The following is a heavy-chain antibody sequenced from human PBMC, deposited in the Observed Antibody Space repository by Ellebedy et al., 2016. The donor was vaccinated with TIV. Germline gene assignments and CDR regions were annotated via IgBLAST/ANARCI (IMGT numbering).Heavy chain of an antibody. J-gene: IGHJ4*02. Sequence: SETLPLTXTVSGDSISSSGYFCGRIRQPPGKGLEWIGSIHYTGYTYYNPSLKSRVTISVDTSKNQFSLKLTSVTAADTAVYYCARHKEDYYDSSGYHYYFDYWGQGTLVTVSS. CDR2: IHYTGYT. CDR3: ARHKEDYYDSSGYHYYFDY. D-gene: IGHD3-22*01. V-gene: IGHV4-39*01. CDR1: GDSISSSGYF.